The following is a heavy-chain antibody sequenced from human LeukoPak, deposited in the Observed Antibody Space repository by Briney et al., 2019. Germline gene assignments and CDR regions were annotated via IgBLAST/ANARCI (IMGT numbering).Heavy chain of an antibody. Sequence: SETRSLTCTVSDGSISSYCWNWIRQPPGKGLEWIGNIYNSGSTDYNPSLKSRVTISVNLSKNQISLKLSSVTAADTAVYYCARDKGPYWYFDLWGRGTLVTVSS. V-gene: IGHV4-59*01. J-gene: IGHJ2*01. CDR1: DGSISSYC. CDR3: ARDKGPYWYFDL. CDR2: IYNSGST.